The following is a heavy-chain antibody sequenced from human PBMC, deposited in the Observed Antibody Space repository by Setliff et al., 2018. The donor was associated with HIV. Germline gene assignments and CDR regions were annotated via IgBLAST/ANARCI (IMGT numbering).Heavy chain of an antibody. Sequence: PGGSLRLSCTASGFRFSNYAMTWVRQAPGKGLEWVAIIGGVGFVSTYYADSVKGRFTISRDNSNNTLSLQMNSLRAEDTALYYCARHRFDFGYYYYYMDVWGKGTTVTVSS. J-gene: IGHJ6*03. CDR1: GFRFSNYA. V-gene: IGHV3-23*01. D-gene: IGHD5-12*01. CDR2: IGGVGFVST. CDR3: ARHRFDFGYYYYYMDV.